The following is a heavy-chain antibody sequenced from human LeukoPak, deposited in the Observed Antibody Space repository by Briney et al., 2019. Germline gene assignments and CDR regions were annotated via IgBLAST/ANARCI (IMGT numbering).Heavy chain of an antibody. D-gene: IGHD1-7*01. CDR1: GGSISSGSYY. CDR3: ARDLAGNWNYVNAFDI. Sequence: SQTLSLTCTVSGGSISSGSYYWSWIRQPAGKGLEWIGRIYTSGSTNYNPSLKSRVTISVDTSKNQFSLKLSSVTAVDTAVYYCARDLAGNWNYVNAFDIWGQGTMVTVSS. CDR2: IYTSGST. J-gene: IGHJ3*02. V-gene: IGHV4-61*02.